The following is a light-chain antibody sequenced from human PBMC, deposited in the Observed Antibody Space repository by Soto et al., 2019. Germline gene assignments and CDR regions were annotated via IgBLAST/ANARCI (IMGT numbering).Light chain of an antibody. CDR2: GAS. Sequence: EIVLTQSPGTLSLSPGERATLSCRASQSVSSTYLAWYQQKPGQAPRLRIYGASSRATGIPDRFSGSGSGTDSALTISRLEPEDFAVYYCQQYVSSPWTFGQGTKVEIK. V-gene: IGKV3-20*01. J-gene: IGKJ1*01. CDR1: QSVSSTY. CDR3: QQYVSSPWT.